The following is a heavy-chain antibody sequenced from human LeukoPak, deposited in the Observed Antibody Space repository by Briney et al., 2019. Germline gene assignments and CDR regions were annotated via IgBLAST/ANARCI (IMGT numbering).Heavy chain of an antibody. J-gene: IGHJ4*02. CDR2: IYHSGST. CDR3: ARDASLVRGGGFEY. CDR1: GYSISSGYY. V-gene: IGHV4-38-2*02. D-gene: IGHD3-10*01. Sequence: SETLSLTCTVSGYSISSGYYWGWIRQPPGKGLEWIGSIYHSGSTYYNPSLKSRVTISVDTSKNQFSLKLSSVTAADTAVYYCARDASLVRGGGFEYWGQGTLVTVPS.